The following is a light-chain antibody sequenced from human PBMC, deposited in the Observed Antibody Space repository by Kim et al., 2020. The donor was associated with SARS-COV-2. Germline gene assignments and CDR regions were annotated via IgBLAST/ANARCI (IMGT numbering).Light chain of an antibody. CDR3: SSYAGSNNLV. CDR1: RSDVGRYNY. Sequence: GQSVTVDCPGTRSDVGRYNYVSWYQHHTGQAPKTMIYEVTKRPSGVPARFSGSKAGNTASLTFSGLHTEDEAEYFCSSYAGSNNLVFGGGTKRTVL. CDR2: EVT. J-gene: IGLJ3*02. V-gene: IGLV2-8*01.